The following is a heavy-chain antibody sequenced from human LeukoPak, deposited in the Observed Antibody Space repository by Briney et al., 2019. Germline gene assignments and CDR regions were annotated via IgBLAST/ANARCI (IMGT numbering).Heavy chain of an antibody. CDR2: IYYSGST. V-gene: IGHV4-39*07. Sequence: SETLSLTCTVSGGSISSSSYYWGWIRQPPGKGLEWIGSIYYSGSTYYNPSLKSRVTISVDTSKNQFSLKLSSVTAADTAVYYCARGYSYGFHFDYWGQGTLVTVSS. CDR3: ARGYSYGFHFDY. D-gene: IGHD5-18*01. J-gene: IGHJ4*02. CDR1: GGSISSSSYY.